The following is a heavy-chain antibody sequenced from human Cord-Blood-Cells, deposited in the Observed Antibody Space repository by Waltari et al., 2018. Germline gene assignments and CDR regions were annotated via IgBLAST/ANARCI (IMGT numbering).Heavy chain of an antibody. D-gene: IGHD3-3*01. V-gene: IGHV4-34*01. CDR1: GGSFSGYY. CDR2: INHSGST. CDR3: ARATTYYDFWSGRYYFDY. Sequence: VQPQPWGAGLLKPSETLSPTCAVYGGSFSGYYWSWFRKPPGTGLEWIGEINHSGSTNYNPSLKSRVTISVDTSKNQFSLKLSSVTAADTAVYYCARATTYYDFWSGRYYFDYWCQGTLGTVSS. J-gene: IGHJ4*02.